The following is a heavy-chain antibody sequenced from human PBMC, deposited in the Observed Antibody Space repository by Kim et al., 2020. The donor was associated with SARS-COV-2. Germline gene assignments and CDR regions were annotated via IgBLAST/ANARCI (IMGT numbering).Heavy chain of an antibody. CDR1: GFTFSSYA. D-gene: IGHD6-19*01. CDR3: AKRDGDSSGWYDFDY. CDR2: ISGSGGST. Sequence: GGSLRLSCAASGFTFSSYAMSWVRQAPGKGLEWVSAISGSGGSTYYADSVKGPFTISRDNSKNTLYLQMNSLRAEDTAVYYCAKRDGDSSGWYDFDYWGQGTLVTVSS. J-gene: IGHJ4*02. V-gene: IGHV3-23*01.